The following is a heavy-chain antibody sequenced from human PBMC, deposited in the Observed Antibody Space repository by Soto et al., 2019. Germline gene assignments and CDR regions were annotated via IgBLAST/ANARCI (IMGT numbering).Heavy chain of an antibody. V-gene: IGHV3-48*03. Sequence: GGSLRLSCAASGFTLGSYEMKWVRQAPGKGLGWVSYISSSGSTTYYADSVKGRFTISRDNAKNSLYLQMNSLRAEDTAVYYCARVGSFWSGYYNDYYYGMDVWGQGTTVTVSS. J-gene: IGHJ6*02. CDR2: ISSSGSTT. D-gene: IGHD3-3*01. CDR1: GFTLGSYE. CDR3: ARVGSFWSGYYNDYYYGMDV.